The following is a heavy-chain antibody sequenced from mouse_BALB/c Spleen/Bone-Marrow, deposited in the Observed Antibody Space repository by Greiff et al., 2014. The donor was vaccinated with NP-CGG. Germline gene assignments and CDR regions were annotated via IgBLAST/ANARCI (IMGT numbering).Heavy chain of an antibody. CDR3: ARGDDGYYGAY. Sequence: QVQLQQSGPQLVRPGASVKISCKASGYSFTSYWMHWVKRRPGQGLEWIGMIDPSDSETRLNQKFKDKATLTVDKSSSTAYMQLSSPTSEDSAVYYCARGDDGYYGAYWGPGTTLTVSS. V-gene: IGHV1S127*01. CDR2: IDPSDSET. D-gene: IGHD2-3*01. CDR1: GYSFTSYW. J-gene: IGHJ2*01.